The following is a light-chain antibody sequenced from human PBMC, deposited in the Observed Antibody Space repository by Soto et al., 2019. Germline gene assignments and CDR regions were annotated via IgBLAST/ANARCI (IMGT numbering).Light chain of an antibody. J-gene: IGKJ4*01. CDR3: QQYGSSPLT. CDR2: GAS. Sequence: EIVLTQSTGTLSLSPGERATLSCRASQSVSSSYLAWYQQKPGQAPRLLIYGASSRATGIPDRFSGSGSGTDFTLTISRLEPEDFGVYYCQQYGSSPLTFGGGTKVEIK. CDR1: QSVSSSY. V-gene: IGKV3-20*01.